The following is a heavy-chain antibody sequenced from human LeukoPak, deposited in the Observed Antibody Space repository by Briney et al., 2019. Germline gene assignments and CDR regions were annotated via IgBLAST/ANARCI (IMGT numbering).Heavy chain of an antibody. Sequence: GASVKVSCKASGYTFTSYYMHWVRQAPGQGLEWMGIINPSGGSTSYAQKFQGRVTMTTDTSTSTAYMELRSLRSDDTAVYYCARALPTVTTSYGDYWGQGTLVTVSS. CDR2: INPSGGST. D-gene: IGHD4-17*01. V-gene: IGHV1-46*01. J-gene: IGHJ4*02. CDR1: GYTFTSYY. CDR3: ARALPTVTTSYGDY.